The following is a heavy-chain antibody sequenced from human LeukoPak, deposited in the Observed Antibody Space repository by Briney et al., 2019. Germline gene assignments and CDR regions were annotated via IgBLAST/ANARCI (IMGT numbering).Heavy chain of an antibody. CDR1: GGSITYYY. Sequence: SETLSLPCSVSGGSITYYYCNWIRQAPGKGLEWIGYIYTSGSTNYNPSLKSRVTMSVDTSNNQVSLKLSSVTAADTAVYYCAKWGDAFDLWGQGTMVTVSS. CDR2: IYTSGST. V-gene: IGHV4-4*09. J-gene: IGHJ3*01. CDR3: AKWGDAFDL. D-gene: IGHD2-8*01.